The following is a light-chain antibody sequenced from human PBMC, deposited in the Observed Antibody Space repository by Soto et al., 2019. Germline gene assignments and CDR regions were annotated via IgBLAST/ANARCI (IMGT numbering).Light chain of an antibody. CDR2: AAS. V-gene: IGKV1-6*01. Sequence: IQMTQSPSSLSASVGDRVTLTCRASQAIRDQMSWFQQKPGRSPRLLMHAASLLETGVPSRFAGVGSGTVFTLILTGPHPEDLPTYYGHQHYRYPRTFGPGTQV. J-gene: IGKJ3*01. CDR3: HQHYRYPRT. CDR1: QAIRDQ.